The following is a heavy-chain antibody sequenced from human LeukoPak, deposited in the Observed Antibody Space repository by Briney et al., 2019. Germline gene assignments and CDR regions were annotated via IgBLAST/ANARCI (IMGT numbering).Heavy chain of an antibody. Sequence: ASVKVSCKASGYTFTSYYMHWVRHAPGQGLEWMGIINPSGGSTSYAQKFQGRVTMTRDTSTSTVYMELRSLRSEDTAVYYCARVSTMIVAQGWFDPWGQGTLVTVSS. CDR2: INPSGGST. V-gene: IGHV1-46*01. D-gene: IGHD3-22*01. CDR1: GYTFTSYY. J-gene: IGHJ5*02. CDR3: ARVSTMIVAQGWFDP.